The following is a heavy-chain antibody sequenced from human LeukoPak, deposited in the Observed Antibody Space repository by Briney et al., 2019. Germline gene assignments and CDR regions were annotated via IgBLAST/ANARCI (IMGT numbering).Heavy chain of an antibody. Sequence: ASVKVSCKASGYTFTSFGISWVRQAPGQGLEWMGWISAYNGNTNYAQKLQGRVTMTTDTSTSTAYMEVRSLRSDDTAVYYCARDSGDPPMVSMDYWGQGTLVTVSS. CDR1: GYTFTSFG. CDR2: ISAYNGNT. J-gene: IGHJ4*02. V-gene: IGHV1-18*01. D-gene: IGHD5-18*01. CDR3: ARDSGDPPMVSMDY.